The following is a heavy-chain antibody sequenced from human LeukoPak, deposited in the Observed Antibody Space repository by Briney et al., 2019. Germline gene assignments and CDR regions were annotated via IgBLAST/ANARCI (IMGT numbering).Heavy chain of an antibody. J-gene: IGHJ3*02. CDR3: ARDCGGDCYGAFDI. Sequence: ASVKVSCKASGGTFSSYAISWVRQAPGQGLEWMGGIIPIFGTANYAQKFQGRVTITADESTSTAYMELSSLRSEDTAVYYCARDCGGDCYGAFDIWGQGTMVTVSS. CDR2: IIPIFGTA. D-gene: IGHD2-21*01. CDR1: GGTFSSYA. V-gene: IGHV1-69*13.